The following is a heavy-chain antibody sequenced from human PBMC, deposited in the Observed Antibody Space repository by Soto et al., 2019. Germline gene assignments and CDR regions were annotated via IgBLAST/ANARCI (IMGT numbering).Heavy chain of an antibody. CDR2: IDPSDSYT. J-gene: IGHJ3*02. Sequence: PGESLKISCKGSGYSFTSYWISWVRQMPGKGLEWMGRIDPSDSYTNYSPSFQGHVTISADKSISTAYLQWSSLKASDTAMYYCASFDRIHEDSSGLDPFDIWGQGTMVTVSS. CDR3: ASFDRIHEDSSGLDPFDI. V-gene: IGHV5-10-1*01. CDR1: GYSFTSYW. D-gene: IGHD3-22*01.